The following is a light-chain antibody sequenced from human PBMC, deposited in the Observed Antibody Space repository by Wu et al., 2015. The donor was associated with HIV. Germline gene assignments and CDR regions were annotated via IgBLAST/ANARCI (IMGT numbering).Light chain of an antibody. CDR2: AAS. Sequence: AIRITQSPSSLSASTGDRVTITCRASQGISSYLAWYQQKPGKAPKLLIYAASTLQSGVPSRFSGSGSGTDFTLTISSLQPEDVATYYCHHYNSYSGSFGQGTKVEVK. J-gene: IGKJ1*01. CDR3: HHYNSYSGS. V-gene: IGKV1-8*01. CDR1: QGISSY.